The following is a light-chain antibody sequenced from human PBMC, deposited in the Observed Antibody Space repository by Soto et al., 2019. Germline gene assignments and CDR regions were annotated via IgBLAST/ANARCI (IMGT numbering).Light chain of an antibody. CDR2: EDN. CDR1: SGSIASHY. J-gene: IGLJ2*01. V-gene: IGLV6-57*04. Sequence: NFMLTQPHSVSGSPGKTVTISCTRSSGSIASHYVQWYQQRPGSAPTTVIYEDNQRPSGLPDRFSGSIDSPSNSASLTISGLKTGDEDDYYCQSYDSSSHVVFGGGAKLTVL. CDR3: QSYDSSSHVV.